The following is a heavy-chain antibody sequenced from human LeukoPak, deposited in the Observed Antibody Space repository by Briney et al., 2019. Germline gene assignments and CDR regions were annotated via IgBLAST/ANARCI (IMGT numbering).Heavy chain of an antibody. J-gene: IGHJ4*02. D-gene: IGHD6-19*01. CDR3: GKTTTGYSSGRYPGWPVDY. V-gene: IGHV3-23*01. Sequence: PGGSLRLSCAASGFTFNSYAMYWVRQAPGKGLEWVSGIFGSGGSAHYADSVKGRFTISRDNSKNTVYLQMDSLRVGDTAVYYCGKTTTGYSSGRYPGWPVDYWGQGALVTVSS. CDR2: IFGSGGSA. CDR1: GFTFNSYA.